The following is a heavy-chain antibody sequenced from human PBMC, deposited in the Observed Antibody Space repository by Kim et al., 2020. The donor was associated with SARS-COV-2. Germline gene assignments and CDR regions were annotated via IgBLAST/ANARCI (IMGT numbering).Heavy chain of an antibody. CDR2: IISSNTYI. CDR3: VRMSTLGMDV. J-gene: IGHJ6*02. V-gene: IGHV3-21*01. CDR1: GFTFSSFT. Sequence: GGSLRLSCVASGFTFSSFTMNWVRQAPGKGLEWVSSIISSNTYIYYADSMKGRFTISRDNAKNSLYLQMNSLRAEDTAVYYCVRMSTLGMDVWGQATTVT.